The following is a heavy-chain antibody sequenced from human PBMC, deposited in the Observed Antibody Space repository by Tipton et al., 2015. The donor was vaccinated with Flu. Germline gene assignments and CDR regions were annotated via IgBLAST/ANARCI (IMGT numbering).Heavy chain of an antibody. Sequence: VKPSETLSLICTVSGASVSGSRYYWAWIRQAPGKGPECIGTIYDSGRIYYNPSLKSRLIISVDTSKNQFSLRLSTVTAADTARYYCARVGDSSVAYGLDYWGQGTLVTVSS. D-gene: IGHD3-22*01. CDR2: IYDSGRI. CDR3: ARVGDSSVAYGLDY. V-gene: IGHV4-39*07. CDR1: GASVSGSRYY. J-gene: IGHJ4*02.